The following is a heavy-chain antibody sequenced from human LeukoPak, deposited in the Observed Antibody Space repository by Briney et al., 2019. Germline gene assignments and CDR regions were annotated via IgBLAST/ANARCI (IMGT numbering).Heavy chain of an antibody. CDR3: ARDSSSWGGFDY. CDR1: GGSISSGDYY. V-gene: IGHV4-30-4*08. D-gene: IGHD6-13*01. J-gene: IGHJ4*02. CDR2: IYYSGSA. Sequence: SETLSLTCTVSGGSISSGDYYWSWIRQPPGKGLEWIGYIYYSGSAYYNPSLKSRVALSVDTSKNQFSLKLTSVTAADTAVYYCARDSSSWGGFDYWRQGTLVTVSS.